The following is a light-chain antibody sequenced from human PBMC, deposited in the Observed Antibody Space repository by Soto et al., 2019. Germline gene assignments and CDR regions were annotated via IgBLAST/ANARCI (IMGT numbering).Light chain of an antibody. J-gene: IGKJ1*01. CDR2: DAS. Sequence: EIVLTQSPATLSLSPGERATLSCRASQSIINNLAWYQQKPGQVPRLLIYDASNRATGIPARFSGSGSETEFTLTIHGLRSWGLAVYYCQRYNRGPLWTLGQGTNGDSK. V-gene: IGKV3-11*01. CDR1: QSIINN. CDR3: QRYNRGPLWT.